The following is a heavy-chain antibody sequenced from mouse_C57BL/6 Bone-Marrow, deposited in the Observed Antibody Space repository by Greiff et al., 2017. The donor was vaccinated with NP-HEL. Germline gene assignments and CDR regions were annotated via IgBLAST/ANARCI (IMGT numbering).Heavy chain of an antibody. D-gene: IGHD1-1*01. Sequence: QVQLQQPGAELVKPGASVKLSCKASGYTFTSYWMQWVKQRPGQGLEWIGEIDPSDSYTNYNQKFKGKATLTVDTSSSTAYMQLSSLTSEDAAVYYCARYPPEDAMDYWGQGTSVTVSS. CDR1: GYTFTSYW. V-gene: IGHV1-50*01. CDR2: IDPSDSYT. J-gene: IGHJ4*01. CDR3: ARYPPEDAMDY.